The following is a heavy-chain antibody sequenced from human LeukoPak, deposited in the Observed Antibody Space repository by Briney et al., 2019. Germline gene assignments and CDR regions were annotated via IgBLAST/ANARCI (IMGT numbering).Heavy chain of an antibody. CDR2: ISGGGGST. D-gene: IGHD3-9*01. CDR3: AKDRQSTLDWLGRAHFDN. Sequence: GGSLRLSCAASRFTFSNYAMTWVRQAPRKGLEWVAVISGGGGSTYYAGSVKGRFTISRDRPKNTLYLQMNGLRVEDTAVYYCAKDRQSTLDWLGRAHFDNWGQGTLVTVSS. V-gene: IGHV3-23*01. CDR1: RFTFSNYA. J-gene: IGHJ4*02.